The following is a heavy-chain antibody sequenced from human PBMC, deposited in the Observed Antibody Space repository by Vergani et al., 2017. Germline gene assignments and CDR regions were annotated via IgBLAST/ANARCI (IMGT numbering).Heavy chain of an antibody. V-gene: IGHV3-11*04. D-gene: IGHD7-27*01. CDR2: ISSSSSTI. CDR1: GGSISSSS. J-gene: IGHJ4*02. CDR3: ASTKLGRAFDY. Sequence: QLQLQESGPGLVKPSETLSLTCTVSGGSISSSSYYWGWIRQPPGKGLEWVSYISSSSSTIYYADSVKGRFTISRDNAKNSLYLQMNSLRAEDTAVYYCASTKLGRAFDYWGQGTLVTVSS.